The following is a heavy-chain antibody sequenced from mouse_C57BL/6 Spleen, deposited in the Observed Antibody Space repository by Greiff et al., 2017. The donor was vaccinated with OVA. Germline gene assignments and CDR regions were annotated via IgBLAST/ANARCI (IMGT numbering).Heavy chain of an antibody. V-gene: IGHV1-26*01. J-gene: IGHJ3*01. Sequence: VQLQQSGPELVKPGASVKISCKASGYTFTDYYMNWVKQSHGKSLEWIGDINPNNGGTSYNQKFKGKATLTVDKSSSTAYMELRSLTSEDSAVYYCARGLTGKTWFAYWGQGTLVTVSA. CDR1: GYTFTDYY. D-gene: IGHD4-1*01. CDR2: INPNNGGT. CDR3: ARGLTGKTWFAY.